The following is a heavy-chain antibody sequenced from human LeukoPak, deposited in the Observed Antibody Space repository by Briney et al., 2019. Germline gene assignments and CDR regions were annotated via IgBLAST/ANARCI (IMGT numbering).Heavy chain of an antibody. Sequence: SETLSLTCTVSGGSITNYYWIWIRQPPGKGLEWIGYIYYNGSTNYNPSLKSRVALSVDTSKNQFSLKLSSVTAADTAVYYCARVKREWLPLYWGQGTLVTVSS. CDR3: ARVKREWLPLY. V-gene: IGHV4-59*12. CDR2: IYYNGST. J-gene: IGHJ4*02. CDR1: GGSITNYY. D-gene: IGHD6-19*01.